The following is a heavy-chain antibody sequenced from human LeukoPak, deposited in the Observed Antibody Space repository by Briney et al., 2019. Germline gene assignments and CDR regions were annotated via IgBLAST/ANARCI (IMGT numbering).Heavy chain of an antibody. CDR3: ARRRDGYNPFDDI. J-gene: IGHJ3*02. CDR1: GYTLTGYY. V-gene: IGHV1-2*02. D-gene: IGHD5-24*01. CDR2: INPNSGGT. Sequence: ASVKVSCKASGYTLTGYYMHWVRQAPGQGLEWMGWINPNSGGTNYAQKLQGRVTMTTDTSTSTAYMELRSLRSDDTAVYYCARRRDGYNPFDDIWGQGTMVTVSS.